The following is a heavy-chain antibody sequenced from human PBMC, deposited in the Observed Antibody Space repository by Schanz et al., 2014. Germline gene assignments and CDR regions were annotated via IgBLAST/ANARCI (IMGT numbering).Heavy chain of an antibody. D-gene: IGHD3-22*01. V-gene: IGHV3-48*01. CDR1: GFSFSRYS. J-gene: IGHJ4*02. CDR3: VSVYDSSGYVSFNY. Sequence: EVQLVESGGGLVQPGGSLRLSCAASGFSFSRYSMNWVRQAPGKGLEWISYIRSSSSTIYHADSVKGRFTISRDNAKNSLYLQMNSLRAEDTAVYYCVSVYDSSGYVSFNYWGQGTLVTVSS. CDR2: IRSSSSTI.